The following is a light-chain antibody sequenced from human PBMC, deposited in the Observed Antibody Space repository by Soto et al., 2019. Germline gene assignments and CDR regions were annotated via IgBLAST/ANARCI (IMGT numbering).Light chain of an antibody. CDR3: QQYNNWPPIT. CDR2: AAS. V-gene: IGKV3-15*01. Sequence: EIVMTQSPATLSVSPGERATLSCRSSQSVSILLAWYQQKPGQAPRLLIYAASNRATGVPARFSGSWSGTEFTLTISSLQSEDFAVYYCQQYNNWPPITFGQGTRLEIK. J-gene: IGKJ5*01. CDR1: QSVSIL.